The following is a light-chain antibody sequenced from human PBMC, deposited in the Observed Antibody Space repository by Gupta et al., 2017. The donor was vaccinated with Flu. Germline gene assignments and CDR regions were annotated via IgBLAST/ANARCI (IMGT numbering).Light chain of an antibody. CDR2: RDD. Sequence: VTISCCGGSSNIGSNYVDWYHQLPGTAPHLLIIRDDKRPSGVPDRFSGGKSCTSASLAISGLRYEEEANYYCAAWDDSLRGRLFGGGTKLTVL. CDR1: SSNIGSNY. J-gene: IGLJ3*02. CDR3: AAWDDSLRGRL. V-gene: IGLV1-47*01.